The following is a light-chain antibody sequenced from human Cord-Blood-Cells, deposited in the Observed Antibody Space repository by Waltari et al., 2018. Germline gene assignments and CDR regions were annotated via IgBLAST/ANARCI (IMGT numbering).Light chain of an antibody. Sequence: QSALTQPASVSGSPGQSITISCTGTSSDVGGYHYVSWYQQHPGKAPKLMIYDVSNRPSGVSNRVSGSKSGNTASLTISGLQAEDEADYYCSSYTSSSTLDVFGTGTKVTVL. CDR2: DVS. CDR3: SSYTSSSTLDV. V-gene: IGLV2-14*01. CDR1: SSDVGGYHY. J-gene: IGLJ1*01.